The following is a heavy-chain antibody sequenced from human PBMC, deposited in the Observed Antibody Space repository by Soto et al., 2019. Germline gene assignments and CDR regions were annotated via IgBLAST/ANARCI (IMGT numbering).Heavy chain of an antibody. CDR3: ARDRPGGYCSGGSCYSVLSAFDI. J-gene: IGHJ3*02. V-gene: IGHV4-31*03. CDR1: GGSISSGGYY. CDR2: IYYSGST. D-gene: IGHD2-15*01. Sequence: SETLSLTCTVSGGSISSGGYYWSWIRQHPGKGLEWIGYIYYSGSTYYNPSLKSRVTISVDTSKNQFSLKLSSVTAADTAVYYCARDRPGGYCSGGSCYSVLSAFDIWGQGTMVTVSS.